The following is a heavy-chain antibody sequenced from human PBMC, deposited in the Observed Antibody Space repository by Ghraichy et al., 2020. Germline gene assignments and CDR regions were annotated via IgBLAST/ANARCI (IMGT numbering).Heavy chain of an antibody. J-gene: IGHJ6*03. CDR1: GGTFSNYI. CDR3: ARGDRAIHGVSNNHYYYMDV. D-gene: IGHD1/OR15-1a*01. Sequence: SVKVSCKASGGTFSNYIVTWVRQAPGQGLEWMGRLFTSYSTANYAQKFQGRVTITADKSTNTAHMELTSLTSEDTAVYYCARGDRAIHGVSNNHYYYMDVWGKGTTVTVSS. V-gene: IGHV1-69*08. CDR2: LFTSYSTA.